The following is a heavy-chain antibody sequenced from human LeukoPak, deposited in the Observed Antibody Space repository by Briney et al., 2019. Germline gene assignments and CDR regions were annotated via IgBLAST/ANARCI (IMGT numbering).Heavy chain of an antibody. D-gene: IGHD6-13*01. Sequence: GASVKVSCKASGGTFSNYAISWVRQAPGQGLEWMGWINTNTGNPTYAQGFTGRFVFFLDTSVSTAYLQISSLKAEDTAVYYCARDQSSSWSNYYYMDVWGKGTTVTVSS. CDR2: INTNTGNP. CDR3: ARDQSSSWSNYYYMDV. CDR1: GGTFSNYA. J-gene: IGHJ6*03. V-gene: IGHV7-4-1*02.